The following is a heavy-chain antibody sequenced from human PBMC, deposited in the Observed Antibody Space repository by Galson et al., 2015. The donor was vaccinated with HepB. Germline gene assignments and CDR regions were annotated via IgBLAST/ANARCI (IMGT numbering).Heavy chain of an antibody. D-gene: IGHD2-2*01. J-gene: IGHJ4*02. CDR2: ISYDGRDQ. CDR3: ATGGGRSTSCCHFDF. V-gene: IGHV3-30-3*01. CDR1: GSAFSTYA. Sequence: SLRLSCASPGSAFSTYAMHWVRQTPAKGLEWMAVISYDGRDQDYADAVKGRFTISRDNSKNTLFLQMSSLGIEDTAVYYCATGGGRSTSCCHFDFWGRGTLVTVSS.